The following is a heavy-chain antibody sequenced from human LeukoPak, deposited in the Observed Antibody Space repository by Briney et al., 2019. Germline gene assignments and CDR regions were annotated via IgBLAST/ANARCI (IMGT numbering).Heavy chain of an antibody. V-gene: IGHV3-7*01. CDR3: ARDGLWFGELVGEVDY. CDR1: GFTFSSYW. Sequence: GGSLRLSCAASGFTFSSYWMSWVRQAPGKGLEWVAYIKQDGSEKYYVDSVKGRFTISRDNAKNSLYLQMNSLRAEDTAVYYCARDGLWFGELVGEVDYWGQGTLVTVSS. J-gene: IGHJ4*02. D-gene: IGHD3-10*01. CDR2: IKQDGSEK.